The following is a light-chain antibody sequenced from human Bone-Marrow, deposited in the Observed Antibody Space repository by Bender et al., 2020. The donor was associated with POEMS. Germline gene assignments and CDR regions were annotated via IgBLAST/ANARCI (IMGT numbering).Light chain of an antibody. J-gene: IGLJ3*02. CDR3: CSYADNSVWV. V-gene: IGLV1-44*01. CDR1: GSNIGGYP. Sequence: QSVLTQPPSVSGTPGQRVTISCSGSGSNIGGYPVNWYQQLPGTAPRLIIYTNNERPSGVSSRFSGSKSDNTASLTISGLQAEDEADFYCCSYADNSVWVFGGGTKLTVL. CDR2: TNN.